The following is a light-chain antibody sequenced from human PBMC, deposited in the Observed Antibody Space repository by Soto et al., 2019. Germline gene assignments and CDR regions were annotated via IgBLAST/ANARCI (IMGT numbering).Light chain of an antibody. CDR1: RSNIGSNT. CDR3: AACDDSRSAVV. CDR2: RND. V-gene: IGLV1-44*01. Sequence: SVLTQPPSASGAPGQRVTISCSGSRSNIGSNTVNWYHHLPGTAPKVLIYRNDQRPSGVHDRFSGSKSGTSASLAISGLQSEDEADYWCAACDDSRSAVVFGGGTQLPVL. J-gene: IGLJ3*02.